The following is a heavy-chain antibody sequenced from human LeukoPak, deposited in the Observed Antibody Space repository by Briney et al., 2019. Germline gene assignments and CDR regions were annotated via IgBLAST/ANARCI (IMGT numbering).Heavy chain of an antibody. CDR2: INPNSGGT. CDR3: ARMYSSSSLGDY. D-gene: IGHD6-6*01. V-gene: IGHV1-2*02. CDR1: GYTFTGYY. Sequence: ASVKVSCKASGYTFTGYYMHWVRQAPGQGLEWMGWINPNSGGTNYAQKFQGRVTMTRDTSISTAYMELSRLRPDDTAVYYCARMYSSSSLGDYWGQGTLVTVSS. J-gene: IGHJ4*02.